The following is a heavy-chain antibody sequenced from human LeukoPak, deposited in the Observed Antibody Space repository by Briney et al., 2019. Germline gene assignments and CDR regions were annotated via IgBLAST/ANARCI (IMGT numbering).Heavy chain of an antibody. CDR3: AKDSGYSYGYSFDY. CDR2: ISGSGGST. CDR1: RFTFSSYA. V-gene: IGHV3-23*01. J-gene: IGHJ4*02. Sequence: GGSLRLSCAASRFTFSSYAMSWVRQAPGKGLEWVSAISGSGGSTYYADSVKGRFTISRDNSKNTLYLQMNSLRAEDTAVYYCAKDSGYSYGYSFDYWGQGTLVTVSS. D-gene: IGHD5-18*01.